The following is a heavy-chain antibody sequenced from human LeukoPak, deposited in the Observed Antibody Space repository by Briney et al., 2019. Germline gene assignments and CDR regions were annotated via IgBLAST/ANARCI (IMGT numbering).Heavy chain of an antibody. D-gene: IGHD2-2*01. CDR1: GFTFNIYE. Sequence: GGSLRLSCAASGFTFNIYEMNWVRQAPGKGLEWVSYISSSGTTIYYADSVKGRFTISRDNAKNSLYLQMNSLRAEDTAVYYCARETDSTLFDYWGQGTLVTVSS. CDR2: ISSSGTTI. V-gene: IGHV3-48*03. CDR3: ARETDSTLFDY. J-gene: IGHJ4*02.